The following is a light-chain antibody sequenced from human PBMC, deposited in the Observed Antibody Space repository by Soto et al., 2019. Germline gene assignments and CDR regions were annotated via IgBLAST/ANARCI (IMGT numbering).Light chain of an antibody. Sequence: EIVLTQSPATLSVSPGERVILSCRASQSVDISLAWYQQQPGQAPRLLSYGASTRATDMPGTFSGRGSGTEFTLTITSLRPEDFGVYYCQQYRSWPRTFGQGTKVDIK. CDR1: QSVDIS. V-gene: IGKV3-15*01. CDR3: QQYRSWPRT. CDR2: GAS. J-gene: IGKJ1*01.